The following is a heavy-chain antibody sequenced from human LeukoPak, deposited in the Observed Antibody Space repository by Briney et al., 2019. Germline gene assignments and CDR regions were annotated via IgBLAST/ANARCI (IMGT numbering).Heavy chain of an antibody. J-gene: IGHJ4*02. D-gene: IGHD6-19*01. V-gene: IGHV3-21*01. CDR2: ISSSSSYI. CDR1: GFTFSSYS. CDR3: ARDLYSSGWYGS. Sequence: GGSLRLSCAASGFTFSSYSMNWDRQAPGKGLEWVSSISSSSSYIYYADSVKGRFTISRDNAKNSLYLQMNSLRAEDTAVYYCARDLYSSGWYGSWGQGTLVTVSS.